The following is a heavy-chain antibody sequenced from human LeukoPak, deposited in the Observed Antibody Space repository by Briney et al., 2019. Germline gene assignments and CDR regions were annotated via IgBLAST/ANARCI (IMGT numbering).Heavy chain of an antibody. D-gene: IGHD3-10*01. J-gene: IGHJ4*02. CDR3: AKSLSGGGYYFEY. Sequence: PGGSLRLSCAASGFTFSNYAMTWVRQAPGKGLEWVSGISDSGGSTYYADSVRGRFTISRDNSKNTLYLQMNILRAEDTAVYYCAKSLSGGGYYFEYWGQGTLVTVSS. CDR1: GFTFSNYA. V-gene: IGHV3-23*01. CDR2: ISDSGGST.